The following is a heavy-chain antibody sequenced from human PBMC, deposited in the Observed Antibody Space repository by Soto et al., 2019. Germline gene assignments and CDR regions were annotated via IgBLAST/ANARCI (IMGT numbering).Heavy chain of an antibody. CDR3: ARDAPSSYYFDY. Sequence: EVQLVESGGGLVQPGGSLRLTCAASGFSVSSSYISWVRQALGEGLEWVSIIYSGGSTYYADSVKGRFTMSRDNSKNTLYLQMNSLRAEDTAVYYCARDAPSSYYFDYWGQGTLVTVSS. V-gene: IGHV3-66*01. J-gene: IGHJ4*02. CDR2: IYSGGST. CDR1: GFSVSSSY.